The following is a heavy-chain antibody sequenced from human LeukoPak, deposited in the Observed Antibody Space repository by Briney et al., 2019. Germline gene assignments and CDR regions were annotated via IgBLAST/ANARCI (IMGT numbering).Heavy chain of an antibody. J-gene: IGHJ4*02. CDR1: GYTFTGYY. Sequence: ASVTVSCKASGYTFTGYYMHWVRQAPGQGLEWMGWINPNSGGTNYAQKFQGRVTMTRDTSISTAYMELSRLRSDDTAVYYCARKSLSVVLAGICFDYWGQGTLVTVSS. CDR2: INPNSGGT. D-gene: IGHD2-15*01. V-gene: IGHV1-2*02. CDR3: ARKSLSVVLAGICFDY.